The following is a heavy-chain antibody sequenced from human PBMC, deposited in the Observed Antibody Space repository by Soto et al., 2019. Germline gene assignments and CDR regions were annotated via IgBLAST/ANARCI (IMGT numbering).Heavy chain of an antibody. D-gene: IGHD3-9*01. CDR3: ARAYDILTGSLFDY. CDR2: IYHSGST. Sequence: SETLSLTCAVSGGSISSGGYSWSWIRQPPGKGLEWIGYIYHSGSTYYNPSLKSRVTISVDRSKNQFSLKLSSVTAADTAVYYCARAYDILTGSLFDYWGQGTLVTVSS. CDR1: GGSISSGGYS. J-gene: IGHJ4*02. V-gene: IGHV4-30-2*01.